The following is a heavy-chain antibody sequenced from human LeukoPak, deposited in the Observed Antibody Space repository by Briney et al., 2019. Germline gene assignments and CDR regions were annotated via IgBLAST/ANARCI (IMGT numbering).Heavy chain of an antibody. CDR1: GGSISSYY. Sequence: PSETLSLTCTVSGGSISSYYWSWIRQPPGKGLEWIGYIYYSGSTNYNPSLKSRVTISVDTSKNQFSLKLSSVTAADTAVYYCARARYSSGWYEGDYFDYWGQGTLVTVSS. V-gene: IGHV4-59*12. CDR3: ARARYSSGWYEGDYFDY. D-gene: IGHD6-19*01. J-gene: IGHJ4*02. CDR2: IYYSGST.